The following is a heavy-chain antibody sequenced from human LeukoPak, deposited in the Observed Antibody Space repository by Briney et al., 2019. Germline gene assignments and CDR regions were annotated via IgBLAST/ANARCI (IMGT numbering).Heavy chain of an antibody. CDR2: ISSSSSTI. D-gene: IGHD5-18*01. Sequence: AGGSLRLSCAASGFTFSSYSMNWVRQAPGKGLEWVSYISSSSSTIYYADSVKGRLTVSRDNAKNSLYLQMNSLRAEDTAVYYCASSKGYHSGYRALELTPSPNDWGQGTLVTVSS. CDR1: GFTFSSYS. J-gene: IGHJ4*02. V-gene: IGHV3-48*04. CDR3: ASSKGYHSGYRALELTPSPND.